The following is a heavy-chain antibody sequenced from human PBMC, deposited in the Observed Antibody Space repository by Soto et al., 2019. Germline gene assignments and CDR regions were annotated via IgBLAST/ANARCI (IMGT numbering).Heavy chain of an antibody. Sequence: QVQLVQSGAEVKKPGASVKVSCKASGYTFTSYDINWVRQATGQGLEWMGWMNPSSGNTGYAQKFQGRVTMTRNTSISTAYMELSSLRSEDTAVYYCATAVIAAAGVDAFDIWGQGTMVTVSS. CDR1: GYTFTSYD. D-gene: IGHD6-13*01. J-gene: IGHJ3*02. V-gene: IGHV1-8*01. CDR2: MNPSSGNT. CDR3: ATAVIAAAGVDAFDI.